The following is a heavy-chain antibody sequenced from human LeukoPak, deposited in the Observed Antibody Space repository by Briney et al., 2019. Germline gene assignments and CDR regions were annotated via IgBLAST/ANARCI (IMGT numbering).Heavy chain of an antibody. CDR3: VTGGFQLGY. CDR2: IKEDGSEK. Sequence: GESLRLSCAASGFTFNTYWMTWVRQPPGKGLEWVTNIKEDGSEKNYVGSVKGRFTIPRDNAKNSLYLQMNSQRAEDTAVYYCVTGGFQLGYWGQGTLVTVSS. CDR1: GFTFNTYW. D-gene: IGHD6-13*01. V-gene: IGHV3-7*03. J-gene: IGHJ4*02.